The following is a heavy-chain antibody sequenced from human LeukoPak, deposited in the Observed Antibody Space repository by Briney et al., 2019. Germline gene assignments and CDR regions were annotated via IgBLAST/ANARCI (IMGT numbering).Heavy chain of an antibody. D-gene: IGHD3-9*01. V-gene: IGHV4-30-2*02. CDR2: IYHSGST. CDR1: GGSISSGGYS. CDR3: ARDILTGYGWLD. Sequence: TSQTLSLTCAVSGGSISSGGYSWSWIRQPPGKGLEWIGYIYHSGSTYYNPSLKSRVTISVDRSKNQFSLKLSSVTATDTAVYYCARDILTGYGWLDWGQGTLVTVSS. J-gene: IGHJ4*02.